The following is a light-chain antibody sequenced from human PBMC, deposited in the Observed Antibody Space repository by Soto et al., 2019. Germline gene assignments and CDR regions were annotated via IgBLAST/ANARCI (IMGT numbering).Light chain of an antibody. CDR1: NIGSKS. CDR3: QVWA. J-gene: IGLJ2*01. CDR2: YDS. Sequence: SYELTQPPSVSVAPGKTARITCGGNNIGSKSVHWYQQKPGQAPVLVIYYDSDRPSGIPERFSGSNSGNTANLTISRVEAGDEADYYCQVWAFGGGTKLTVL. V-gene: IGLV3-21*01.